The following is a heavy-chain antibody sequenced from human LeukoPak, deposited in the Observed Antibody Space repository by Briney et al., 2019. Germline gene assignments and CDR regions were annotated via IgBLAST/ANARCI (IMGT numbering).Heavy chain of an antibody. Sequence: GGSLRLSCAASGFTVSSNYMSWVRQAPGKGLEWVSVIYSGGSTYYADSVKGRFTISRDNSKNTLYLQMNSLRAEDTAVYYCARDKSNPPYFYYGMDVWGQGTKVTVSS. CDR2: IYSGGST. CDR3: ARDKSNPPYFYYGMDV. CDR1: GFTVSSNY. J-gene: IGHJ6*02. V-gene: IGHV3-66*01.